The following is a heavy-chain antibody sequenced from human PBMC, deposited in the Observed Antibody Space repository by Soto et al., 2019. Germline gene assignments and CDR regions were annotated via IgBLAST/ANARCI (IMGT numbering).Heavy chain of an antibody. Sequence: QLQLQESGSGLVKPSQTLSLTCAVSGGSISSGGYSWSWIRQPPGKGLEWIGDIYHSGSTYYNPSRNRRVTLSADGSKKRSSLRLSAVTAADTAVYYCDRASGSRGGGSCPVGGFAPWGQGTLVTVCS. CDR2: IYHSGST. J-gene: IGHJ5*02. CDR1: GGSISSGGYS. D-gene: IGHD2-15*01. V-gene: IGHV4-30-2*01. CDR3: DRASGSRGGGSCPVGGFAP.